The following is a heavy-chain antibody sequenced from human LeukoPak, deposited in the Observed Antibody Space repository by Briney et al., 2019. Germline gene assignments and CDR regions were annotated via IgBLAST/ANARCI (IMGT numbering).Heavy chain of an antibody. CDR2: IYYSGST. J-gene: IGHJ6*03. V-gene: IGHV4-59*01. CDR1: GGSISSYY. Sequence: SETLSLTCTVSGGSISSYYWSWIRQPPGKGLEWIGYIYYSGSTSYNPSLKNRVTISVDTSKNQFSLKLSSVTAADTAVYYCARGVYYGSGSYYRARWYYMDVWGKGTTVTVSS. D-gene: IGHD3-10*01. CDR3: ARGVYYGSGSYYRARWYYMDV.